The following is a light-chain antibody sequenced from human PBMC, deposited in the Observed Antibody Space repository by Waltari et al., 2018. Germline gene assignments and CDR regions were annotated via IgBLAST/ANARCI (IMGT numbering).Light chain of an antibody. CDR1: SSDVGHYNL. CDR2: ETT. Sequence: QSALTPPASVSGSPGQSITISCTGTSSDVGHYNLVSWYQQHPGQAPKLIIYETTNRPSGVSNRFSGSKSGNTASLAVSGLQTEDEAEYYCCSYGGYNTPWVFGGGTKLTVL. CDR3: CSYGGYNTPWV. J-gene: IGLJ3*02. V-gene: IGLV2-23*01.